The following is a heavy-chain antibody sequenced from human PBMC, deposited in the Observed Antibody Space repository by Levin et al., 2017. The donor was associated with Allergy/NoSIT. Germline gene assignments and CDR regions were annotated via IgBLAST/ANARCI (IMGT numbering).Heavy chain of an antibody. Sequence: GESLKISCAASGFTFSSYAMHWVRQAPGKGLEYVSAISSNGGSTYYANSVKGRFTISRDNSKNTLYLQMGSLRAEDMAVYYCARDRNDAFDIWGQGTMVTVSS. CDR3: ARDRNDAFDI. V-gene: IGHV3-64*01. CDR1: GFTFSSYA. J-gene: IGHJ3*02. CDR2: ISSNGGST.